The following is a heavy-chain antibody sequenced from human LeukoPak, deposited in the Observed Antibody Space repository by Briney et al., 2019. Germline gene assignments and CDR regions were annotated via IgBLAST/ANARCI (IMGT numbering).Heavy chain of an antibody. CDR3: ARVKWDCSSTSCYPYSFDY. CDR1: GASISDHY. V-gene: IGHV4-4*07. J-gene: IGHJ4*02. CDR2: IYTRGTT. Sequence: PSETLSLTCTVSGASISDHYWSWIRQPAGGRLEWIGRIYTRGTTYYNPSLRGRVTMSVDRSKNQFSLTLTSVTAADTAVYYCARVKWDCSSTSCYPYSFDYWGQGTPVTVSS. D-gene: IGHD2-2*01.